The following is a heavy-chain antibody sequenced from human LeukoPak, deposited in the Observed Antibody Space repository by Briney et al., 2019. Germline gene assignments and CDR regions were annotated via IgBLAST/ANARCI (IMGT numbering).Heavy chain of an antibody. CDR3: ARDGSGFYLYYYMDV. D-gene: IGHD3-3*01. Sequence: GGSLRLSCAASGFTSTDYSMTWVRQAPGKGLEWVSSISTVSTYKFYSDSVKGRFTISRDNAKNILYLQMSSLSAEDTAVYYCARDGSGFYLYYYMDVWGRGTPVTVS. CDR1: GFTSTDYS. CDR2: ISTVSTYK. V-gene: IGHV3-21*01. J-gene: IGHJ6*03.